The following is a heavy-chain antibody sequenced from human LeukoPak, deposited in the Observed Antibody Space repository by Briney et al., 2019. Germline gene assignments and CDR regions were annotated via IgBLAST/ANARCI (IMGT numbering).Heavy chain of an antibody. J-gene: IGHJ4*02. CDR2: ISSNGGST. CDR1: GFTFSSYA. D-gene: IGHD3-22*01. V-gene: IGHV3-64D*06. CDR3: VRGKGGGTYYYDSSGYQSFDY. Sequence: GGSLRLSCSASGFTFSSYAMHWVRQAPGKGLEYVSAISSNGGSTYYADSVKGRFTISRDNSKNTLYLQVSSLRAEDTAVYYCVRGKGGGTYYYDSSGYQSFDYWGQGTLVTVSS.